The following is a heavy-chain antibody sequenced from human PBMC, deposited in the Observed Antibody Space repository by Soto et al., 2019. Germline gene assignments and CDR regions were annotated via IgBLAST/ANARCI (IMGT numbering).Heavy chain of an antibody. D-gene: IGHD3-10*02. CDR3: ARDNLGDGAYGRGFDP. CDR1: GGSTSSGYYY. V-gene: IGHV4-30-4*01. Sequence: QEQLQESGPGLVKPSQTLSLTCTVSGGSTSSGYYYWSGIRQPPGKGLEWIGHISYRGSTYYNPSLTRRVSISVDASKNQFTLQLTSVPAADTAVCSSARDNLGDGAYGRGFDPWGQGTLVSVSS. CDR2: ISYRGST. J-gene: IGHJ5*02.